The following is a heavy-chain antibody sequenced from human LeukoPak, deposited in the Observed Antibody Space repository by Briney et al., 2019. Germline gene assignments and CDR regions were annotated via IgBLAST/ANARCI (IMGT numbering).Heavy chain of an antibody. CDR1: GFNFSSYA. J-gene: IGHJ6*03. V-gene: IGHV3-23*01. D-gene: IGHD3-22*01. CDR2: ISGSGGST. CDR3: ARGSSGSTYYYMDV. Sequence: GGSLRLSCAASGFNFSSYAMTWVRQAPGKGLEWVSGISGSGGSTYYADSVKGRFTISRDDSKNTLYLQMNSLRAEDTAVYYCARGSSGSTYYYMDVWGKGTTVTVSS.